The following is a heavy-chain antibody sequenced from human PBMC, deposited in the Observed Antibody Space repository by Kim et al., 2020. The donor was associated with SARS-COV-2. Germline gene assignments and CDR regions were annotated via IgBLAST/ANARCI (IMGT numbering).Heavy chain of an antibody. CDR3: ARDRPLWFGESPRGDY. CDR2: ISAYNGNT. J-gene: IGHJ4*02. D-gene: IGHD3-10*01. CDR1: GYTFTSYG. Sequence: ASVKVSCKASGYTFTSYGISWVRQAPGQGLEWMGWISAYNGNTNYAQKLQGRVTMTTDTSTSTAYMELRSLRSDDTAVYYCARDRPLWFGESPRGDYWGQGTLVTVSS. V-gene: IGHV1-18*04.